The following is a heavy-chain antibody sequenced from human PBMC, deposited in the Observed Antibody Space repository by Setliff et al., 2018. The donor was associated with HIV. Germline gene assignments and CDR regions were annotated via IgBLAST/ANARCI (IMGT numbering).Heavy chain of an antibody. CDR3: AIGSSSWYLQTDAFDI. CDR1: GGTFSSYA. Sequence: GASVKVSCKASGGTFSSYAINWVRQATGQGLEWMGWMNPNSGNTGYAQKFQGRVTMTRNTSISTAYMELSSLRSEDTAVYYCAIGSSSWYLQTDAFDIWGQGTMVTVSS. D-gene: IGHD6-13*01. CDR2: MNPNSGNT. J-gene: IGHJ3*02. V-gene: IGHV1-8*02.